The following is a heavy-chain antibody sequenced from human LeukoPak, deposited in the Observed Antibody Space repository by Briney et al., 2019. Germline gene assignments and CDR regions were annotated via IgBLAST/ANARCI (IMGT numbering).Heavy chain of an antibody. V-gene: IGHV1-69*10. CDR2: IIPIFGIA. Sequence: ASVKVSCKASGGTFSSYAISWVRQAPGQGLEWMGGIIPIFGIANYAQKFQGRVTITADKSTSTAYMELSSLRSEDTAVYYCASDPSPPNFDMDVWGQGTTVTVSS. CDR1: GGTFSSYA. D-gene: IGHD2-2*01. J-gene: IGHJ6*02. CDR3: ASDPSPPNFDMDV.